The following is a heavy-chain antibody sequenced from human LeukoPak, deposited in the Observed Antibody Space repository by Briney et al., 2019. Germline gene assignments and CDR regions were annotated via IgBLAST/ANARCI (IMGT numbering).Heavy chain of an antibody. D-gene: IGHD6-13*01. CDR3: ARVGYSSSWLSYYYYYGMDV. J-gene: IGHJ6*02. V-gene: IGHV1-8*01. CDR2: MNPNSGNT. CDR1: GYTFTSYD. Sequence: ASVKVSCKASGYTFTSYDINWVRQATGQGLEWMGWMNPNSGNTGYAQKFQGRVTMTRNTSISTAYMELSSLRSEDTAVYYCARVGYSSSWLSYYYYYGMDVWGQGTTVTVSS.